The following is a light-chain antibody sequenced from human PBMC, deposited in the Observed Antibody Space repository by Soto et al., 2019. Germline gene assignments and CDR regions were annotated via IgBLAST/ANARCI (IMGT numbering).Light chain of an antibody. Sequence: DIPMTQTPSSLSASVGDRVTITCRAREGVNNYLAWYQQKPGKVPQLLIYSASTLHPGVPSRFSGSGSGTDFTLTISSLQPEDVATYYCQKFNSAPFTFGPGTKVDIK. CDR1: EGVNNY. V-gene: IGKV1-27*01. CDR2: SAS. CDR3: QKFNSAPFT. J-gene: IGKJ3*01.